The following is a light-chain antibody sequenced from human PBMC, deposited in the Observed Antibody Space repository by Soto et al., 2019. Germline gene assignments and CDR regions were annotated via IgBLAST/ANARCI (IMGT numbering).Light chain of an antibody. CDR3: QQYSDWPWT. V-gene: IGKV3-15*01. J-gene: IGKJ1*01. Sequence: VMTQSPATLSVSPGERATLSCRASRSVNSELAWYQQKPGQAPRLLIYGASSRATDIPARFSGSGSGTEFTLAISSLQSEDFAVYYCQQYSDWPWTFGQGTKVVIK. CDR1: RSVNSE. CDR2: GAS.